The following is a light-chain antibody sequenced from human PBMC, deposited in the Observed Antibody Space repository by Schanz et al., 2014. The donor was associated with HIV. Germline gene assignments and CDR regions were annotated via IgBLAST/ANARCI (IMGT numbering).Light chain of an antibody. CDR2: GVT. V-gene: IGLV2-14*03. Sequence: QSALTQPASVSGSPGQSITISCTGTSGDIGTYAAVSWYQQHPDKAPRLLIYGVTSRPSGISSRFSGSASGNTASLTISGLQAEDEAEYYCSSYTSVTTLHVVFGGGTKLTVL. J-gene: IGLJ2*01. CDR1: SGDIGTYAA. CDR3: SSYTSVTTLHVV.